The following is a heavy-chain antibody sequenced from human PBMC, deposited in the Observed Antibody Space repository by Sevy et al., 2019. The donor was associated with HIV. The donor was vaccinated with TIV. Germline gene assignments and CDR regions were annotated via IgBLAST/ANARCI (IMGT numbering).Heavy chain of an antibody. V-gene: IGHV3-7*01. CDR1: GFTFSSYW. D-gene: IGHD2-2*01. CDR3: ARGIWECGTSCARPPPGPYYYYYMDV. J-gene: IGHJ6*03. CDR2: IKQDGSEK. Sequence: GGSLRLSCAASGFTFSSYWMSWVRQAPGKGLEWVANIKQDGSEKYYVDSVKGRFTISRDNAKNSLYLQMKSLGAEDTAVYYCARGIWECGTSCARPPPGPYYYYYMDVWGKGTTVTVSS.